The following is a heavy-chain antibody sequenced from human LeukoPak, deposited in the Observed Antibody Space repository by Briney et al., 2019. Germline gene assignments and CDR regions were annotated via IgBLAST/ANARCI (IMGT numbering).Heavy chain of an antibody. CDR3: AKGGSYGDY. J-gene: IGHJ4*02. D-gene: IGHD5-18*01. CDR1: GFTLSSYW. V-gene: IGHV3-74*01. CDR2: INLDGSGT. Sequence: GGSLRLSCVASGFTLSSYWMHWVRQAPGKGLVWVSRINLDGSGTSYADSVKGRFTISRDNAKNTLYLQMNSLRTEDTAVYYCAKGGSYGDYWGLGTLVTVSS.